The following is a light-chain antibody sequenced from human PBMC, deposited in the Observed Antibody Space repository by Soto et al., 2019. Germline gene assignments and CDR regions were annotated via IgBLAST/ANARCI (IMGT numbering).Light chain of an antibody. Sequence: EIVMTQSPATLSASPGERATLSCRASQSFSSSLARYQRKPGQAPRLLIYGASTRATGIPARFSGSGYGTEFTLTISSLQSEDSAVYYCQQYNNWPWTFGQGTKVEIK. CDR3: QQYNNWPWT. CDR2: GAS. V-gene: IGKV3-15*01. J-gene: IGKJ1*01. CDR1: QSFSSS.